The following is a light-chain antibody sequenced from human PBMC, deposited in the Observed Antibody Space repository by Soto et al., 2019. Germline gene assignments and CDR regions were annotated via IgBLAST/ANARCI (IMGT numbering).Light chain of an antibody. CDR3: QHHGTPLLT. Sequence: EIMLTQSPGTLSLSPGERAALCCRASQSVSSSFLAWYQQKPGQAPRLLIYGASIRATGFPDRFSGSGSGTYFTLTISRLEHEDFEMYLCQHHGTPLLTFGQGTKVEIK. V-gene: IGKV3-20*01. CDR2: GAS. CDR1: QSVSSSF. J-gene: IGKJ1*01.